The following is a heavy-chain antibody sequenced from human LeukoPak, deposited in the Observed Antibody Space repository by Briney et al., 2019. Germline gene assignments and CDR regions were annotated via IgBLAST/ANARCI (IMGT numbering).Heavy chain of an antibody. CDR1: GYTFTGYY. V-gene: IGHV1-18*04. CDR3: AREESIGRYQFLHDS. J-gene: IGHJ4*02. CDR2: ISSYNDNT. D-gene: IGHD1-26*01. Sequence: ASVKVSCKASGYTFTGYYMHWVRQAPGQGLEWMGWISSYNDNTNYAQKLQGRVTITTDTSTSTAYMELRSLTSDDTAVYFCAREESIGRYQFLHDSWGQGTLVTVSS.